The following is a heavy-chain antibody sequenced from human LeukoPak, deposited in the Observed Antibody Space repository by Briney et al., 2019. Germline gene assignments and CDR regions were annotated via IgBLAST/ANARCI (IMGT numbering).Heavy chain of an antibody. Sequence: SETLSLTCTVSGGSISSGSYYWSWIRQPAGKGLEWIGRIYTSGSTNYNPSLKSRVTISVDTSKNQFSLELSSVTAADTAVYYCARGARLAAAGMFDPWGQGTLVTVSS. CDR1: GGSISSGSYY. J-gene: IGHJ5*02. CDR3: ARGARLAAAGMFDP. CDR2: IYTSGST. D-gene: IGHD6-13*01. V-gene: IGHV4-61*02.